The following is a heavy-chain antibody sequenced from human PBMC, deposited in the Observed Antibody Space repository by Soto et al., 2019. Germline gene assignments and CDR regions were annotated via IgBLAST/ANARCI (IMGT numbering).Heavy chain of an antibody. D-gene: IGHD1-26*01. J-gene: IGHJ4*02. V-gene: IGHV2-5*02. CDR3: TQISGSGSWGCYFHS. CDR1: GFSLTTTGVG. Sequence: QITLRESGPSLVKPTETLTLTCTFSGFSLTTTGVGVGWIRQPPGKALEWLAVVFWDDGERSSPYLKSRVTIAEHTSKSQVVLTMTNMDPVDTATYYCTQISGSGSWGCYFHSWGQGTLVTVSS. CDR2: VFWDDGE.